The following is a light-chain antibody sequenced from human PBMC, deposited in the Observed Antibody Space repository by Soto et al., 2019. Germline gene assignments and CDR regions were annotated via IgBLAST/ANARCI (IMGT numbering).Light chain of an antibody. J-gene: IGKJ3*01. CDR3: QKDDTAPFA. CDR2: AAS. V-gene: IGKV1-27*01. CDR1: QGIPTY. Sequence: DIQMTQSPSSLYASVGDRVTITCRASQGIPTYLAWYQQKLGKVPKLLIYAASTLQSGVTSRFSGCGCGTDFTLTSTSLQPEDVATYYCQKDDTAPFASGPGTKVDIK.